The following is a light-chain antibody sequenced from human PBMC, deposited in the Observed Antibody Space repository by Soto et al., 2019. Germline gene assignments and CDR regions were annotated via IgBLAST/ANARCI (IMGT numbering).Light chain of an antibody. J-gene: IGKJ1*01. CDR1: QRISRN. Sequence: EIVLTQSPATLSVSPGDCPCLXFTPSQRISRNLAWYQQKPGQAPRLLIYDASTRATAIPARFSGSGSETEFTLTISSLQSEDSAVYYCQQYNNWPPWTFGQGTKVDIK. V-gene: IGKV3-15*01. CDR3: QQYNNWPPWT. CDR2: DAS.